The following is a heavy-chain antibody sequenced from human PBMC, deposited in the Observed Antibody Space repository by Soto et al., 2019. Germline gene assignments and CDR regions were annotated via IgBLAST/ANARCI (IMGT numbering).Heavy chain of an antibody. D-gene: IGHD3-16*02. Sequence: GGSLRLSCAASGFTFSSNRMIWVRQAPGKGLEWVAKINQDGGVRYYVDSVKGRFTISRDNAQNSLYLQMNSLRAEDTAVYYYATDYQAYWGQGTLVTVSS. CDR1: GFTFSSNR. V-gene: IGHV3-7*01. CDR2: INQDGGVR. CDR3: ATDYQAY. J-gene: IGHJ4*02.